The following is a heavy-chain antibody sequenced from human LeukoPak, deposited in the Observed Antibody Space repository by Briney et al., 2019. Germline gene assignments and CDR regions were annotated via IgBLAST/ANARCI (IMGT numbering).Heavy chain of an antibody. CDR1: GYSFTSFG. CDR3: VRDLGVDTSMIFFDY. V-gene: IGHV1-18*01. D-gene: IGHD5-18*01. Sequence: GASVKVSCKASGYSFTSFGISWVRQAPGQGLEWMGWISAYNGNTNYVQKFQGRVTMTADISTSTAYMELRSLRSDDTAVFYCVRDLGVDTSMIFFDYWGRGTLVTVSS. CDR2: ISAYNGNT. J-gene: IGHJ4*02.